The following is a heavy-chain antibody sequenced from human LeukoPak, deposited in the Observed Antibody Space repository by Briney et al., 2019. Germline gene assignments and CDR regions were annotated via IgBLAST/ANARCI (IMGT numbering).Heavy chain of an antibody. CDR1: GGSISSFY. J-gene: IGHJ3*02. CDR3: ATASDTAMTYDAFDI. D-gene: IGHD5-18*01. CDR2: IYYSGST. Sequence: SETLSLTCSVSGGSISSFYWSWIRQPPGKGLEWIGYIYYSGSTNYNPSLKSRVTISVDTSKNQFSLKLSSVTAADTAVYYCATASDTAMTYDAFDIWGQGTMVTVSS. V-gene: IGHV4-59*01.